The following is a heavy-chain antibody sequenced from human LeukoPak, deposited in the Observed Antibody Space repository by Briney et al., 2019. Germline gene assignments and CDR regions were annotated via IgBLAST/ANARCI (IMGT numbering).Heavy chain of an antibody. V-gene: IGHV4-39*07. Sequence: SETLSLTCTVSGGSISSTNYYWGWIRQPPGKGLEWIGSISYSGGTYYNPSLKSRVTISVNTSKNQFSLKLSSVTAADTAVYYCARRAGAYSHPYDYWGQGTLVTVSS. D-gene: IGHD4/OR15-4a*01. J-gene: IGHJ4*02. CDR2: ISYSGGT. CDR1: GGSISSTNYY. CDR3: ARRAGAYSHPYDY.